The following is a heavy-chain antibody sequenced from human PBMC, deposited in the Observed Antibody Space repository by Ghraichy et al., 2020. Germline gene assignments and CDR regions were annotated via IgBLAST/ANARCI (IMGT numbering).Heavy chain of an antibody. CDR3: ATKRDRWPSDYYYYYGMDV. CDR2: FDPEDGET. J-gene: IGHJ6*02. Sequence: ASVKVSCKVSGYTLTELSMHWVRQAPGKGLEWMGGFDPEDGETIYAQKFQGRVTMTEDTSTDTAYMELSSLRSEDTAVYYCATKRDRWPSDYYYYYGMDVWGQGTTVTVSS. CDR1: GYTLTELS. V-gene: IGHV1-24*01.